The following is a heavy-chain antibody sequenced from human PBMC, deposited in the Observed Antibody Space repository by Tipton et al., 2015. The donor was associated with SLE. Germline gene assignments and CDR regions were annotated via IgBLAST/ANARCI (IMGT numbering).Heavy chain of an antibody. CDR3: SRVKRYFDRSGSTFYFYYYMDV. V-gene: IGHV4-59*08. CDR2: IYYTGTT. D-gene: IGHD3-22*01. Sequence: TLSLTCSVSDGSITSYYWSWIRQPPGKGLEWIGHIYYTGTTYYNPSLKSRLTLSLDTSKNQFSLKLSSVTATDTAIYYCSRVKRYFDRSGSTFYFYYYMDVWGKGTTVTVSS. CDR1: DGSITSYY. J-gene: IGHJ6*03.